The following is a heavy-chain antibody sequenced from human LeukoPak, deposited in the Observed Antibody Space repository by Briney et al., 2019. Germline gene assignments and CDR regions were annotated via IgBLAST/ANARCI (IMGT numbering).Heavy chain of an antibody. CDR3: AILPHDLTYYYDSSGYLFDY. D-gene: IGHD3-22*01. V-gene: IGHV3-30*03. CDR2: ISYDGSNK. CDR1: GFTFSSYG. J-gene: IGHJ4*02. Sequence: GGSLRLSCAASGFTFSSYGMHWVRQAPGKGLEWVAVISYDGSNKYYVDSVKGRFTISRDNSKNTLYLQMNSLRVEDTAVYYCAILPHDLTYYYDSSGYLFDYWGQGTLVTVSS.